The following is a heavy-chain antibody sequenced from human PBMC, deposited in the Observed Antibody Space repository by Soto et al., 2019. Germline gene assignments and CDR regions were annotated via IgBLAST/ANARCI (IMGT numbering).Heavy chain of an antibody. V-gene: IGHV4-4*02. CDR3: VRSFGWYAIDY. CDR2: ISHIGSV. CDR1: GVSISSNYY. D-gene: IGHD6-19*01. Sequence: QVLLQESGPGLVQPSGTLSLSCAVSGVSISSNYYWGWVRQSPGKGLEWLGDISHIGSVNYSPSLMSRVTRSMDMSENQFSLKLNSVTAADTAVYYCVRSFGWYAIDYWGQGTLVIVSS. J-gene: IGHJ4*02.